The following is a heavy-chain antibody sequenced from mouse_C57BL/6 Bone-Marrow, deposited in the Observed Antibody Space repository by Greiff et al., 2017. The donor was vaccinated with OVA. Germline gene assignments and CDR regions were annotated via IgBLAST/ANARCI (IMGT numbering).Heavy chain of an antibody. CDR3: ARTMVTTDWYFDV. J-gene: IGHJ1*03. Sequence: EVKLMESGGGLVKPGGSLKLSCAASGFTFSDYGMHWVRQAPETGLEWVAYISSGSSTIYYADTVKGRFTISRDNAKNTLFLQMTSLRSEDTAMYYCARTMVTTDWYFDVWGTGTTVTVSS. D-gene: IGHD2-2*01. CDR1: GFTFSDYG. V-gene: IGHV5-17*01. CDR2: ISSGSSTI.